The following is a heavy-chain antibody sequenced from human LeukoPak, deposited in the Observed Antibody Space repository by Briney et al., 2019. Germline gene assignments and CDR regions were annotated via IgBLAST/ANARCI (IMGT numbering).Heavy chain of an antibody. CDR3: ARDRPGRYCSSTSCYTASPFDP. J-gene: IGHJ5*02. Sequence: ASVRVSCKASRGTFTNYAISWVRQAPGQGLEWMGGIIPIFGTANYAQKFQGRVTITADESTSTAHMELSGLRSEDTAAYYCARDRPGRYCSSTSCYTASPFDPWGQGTLVTVSS. CDR2: IIPIFGTA. V-gene: IGHV1-69*13. D-gene: IGHD2-2*02. CDR1: RGTFTNYA.